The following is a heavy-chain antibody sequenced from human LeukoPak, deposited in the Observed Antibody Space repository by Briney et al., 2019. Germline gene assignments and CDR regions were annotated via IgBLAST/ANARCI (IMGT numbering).Heavy chain of an antibody. Sequence: ASVKVSCKASGYTLTSYYMHWVRQAPGQGLEWMGIINPSGGSTSYAQKFQGRVTMTRDTSTSTVYMELSSLRSEDTAVYYCARDRVTETFDYWGQGTLVTVSS. CDR2: INPSGGST. CDR1: GYTLTSYY. CDR3: ARDRVTETFDY. V-gene: IGHV1-46*01. D-gene: IGHD1-14*01. J-gene: IGHJ4*02.